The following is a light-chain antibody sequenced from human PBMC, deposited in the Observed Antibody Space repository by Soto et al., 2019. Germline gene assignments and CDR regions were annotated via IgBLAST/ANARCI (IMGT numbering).Light chain of an antibody. CDR2: GAS. V-gene: IGKV3-15*01. CDR3: MQSTLLPPP. J-gene: IGKJ5*01. CDR1: QSLTRN. Sequence: EIVLTQSPGTLSVSPGERVTLSCRASQSLTRNLAWYQHKPGQSPRLLIYGASARATGIPARFSGGGSGTDFTLEISRVETYDFGIYYCMQSTLLPPPFGQGT.